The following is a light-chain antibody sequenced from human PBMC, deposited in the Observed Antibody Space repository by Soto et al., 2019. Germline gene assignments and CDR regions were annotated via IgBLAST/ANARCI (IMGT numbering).Light chain of an antibody. CDR2: KAS. Sequence: DIQMTQSPSTLSASVGDRVTITCRASQSISSWLAWYQQKPGKAPYLLIYKASSLQSGVPSRFSGSGSGTEFTLTISRLQPDECSTYYCQQYDSYPMYTFGQGTQVDIK. V-gene: IGKV1-5*03. J-gene: IGKJ2*01. CDR3: QQYDSYPMYT. CDR1: QSISSW.